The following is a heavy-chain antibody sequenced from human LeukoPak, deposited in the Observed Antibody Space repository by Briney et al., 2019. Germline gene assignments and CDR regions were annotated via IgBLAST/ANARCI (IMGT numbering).Heavy chain of an antibody. Sequence: GASVKVSCKASGYTFTSYYMHWVRQAPGQGLEWMGIINPSGGSTSYAQKFQGRVTMTRDTSTSTVYMELSSLRSEDTAVYYCARAVDTAMVHDSDAFDIWGQGTMVTVSS. J-gene: IGHJ3*02. CDR3: ARAVDTAMVHDSDAFDI. CDR2: INPSGGST. D-gene: IGHD5-18*01. V-gene: IGHV1-46*01. CDR1: GYTFTSYY.